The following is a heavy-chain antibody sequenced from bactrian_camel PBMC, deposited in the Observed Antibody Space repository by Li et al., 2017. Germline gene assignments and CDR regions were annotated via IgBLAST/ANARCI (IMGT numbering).Heavy chain of an antibody. Sequence: HVQLVESGGGSVPAGGSLTLSCAASGFTFSTYYMSWVRQAPGKGLEWVSSIYTGGGSTYYADSVKGRFTISKDNAKNTLYLQMNSLKPEDTGMYYCAAVQPRLGTPGGVCATLQSSGVDIGARGPRSPSP. CDR2: IYTGGGST. J-gene: IGHJ4*01. V-gene: IGHV3-2*01. CDR3: AAVQPRLGTPGGVCATLQSSGVD. D-gene: IGHD8*01. CDR1: GFTFSTYY.